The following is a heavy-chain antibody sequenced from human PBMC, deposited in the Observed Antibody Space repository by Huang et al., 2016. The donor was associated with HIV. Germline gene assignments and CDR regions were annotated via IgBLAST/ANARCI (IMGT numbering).Heavy chain of an antibody. CDR3: ASDIGSYYYFDY. D-gene: IGHD1-26*01. Sequence: EVQLVESGGGLIQPGGSMRLSCAASGFTVSSNYMSWVRQAPGKGLEWVSIIYSGGRTYYADSGKGRFTISRDNSKNTLYLQMNSLRAEDTAVYYCASDIGSYYYFDYWGQGTLVTVSS. J-gene: IGHJ4*02. V-gene: IGHV3-53*01. CDR1: GFTVSSNY. CDR2: IYSGGRT.